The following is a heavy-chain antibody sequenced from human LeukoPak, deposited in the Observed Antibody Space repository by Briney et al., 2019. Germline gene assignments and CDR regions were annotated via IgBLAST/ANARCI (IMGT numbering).Heavy chain of an antibody. Sequence: GGSLRLSCAASGFTFSDYYMTWIRHTPGKGLQWVSYISTSDTIYYADSVKGRFTISRDNAKNSLYLQMNSLRAEDTAVYYCARVSKGYSSGWYPPTYYYYYYMDVWGKGTTVTISS. J-gene: IGHJ6*03. CDR1: GFTFSDYY. CDR2: ISTSDTI. CDR3: ARVSKGYSSGWYPPTYYYYYYMDV. V-gene: IGHV3-11*01. D-gene: IGHD6-19*01.